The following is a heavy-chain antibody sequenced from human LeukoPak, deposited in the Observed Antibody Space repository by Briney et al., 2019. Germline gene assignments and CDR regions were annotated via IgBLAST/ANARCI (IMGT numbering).Heavy chain of an antibody. CDR2: IRGGGYHA. CDR3: AKCAKTPEGGSGWCNWFDA. D-gene: IGHD3-3*01. V-gene: IGHV3-21*06. CDR1: GFTISNSD. J-gene: IGHJ5*02. Sequence: GRSQRLSRAASGFTISNSDMNWVRQDPGEWLEWLSSIRGGGYHAEYTHSVKGRLTISRVNARNTLCLQLTSLRADGTALSDCAKCAKTPEGGSGWCNWFDAWGQGTLVTISS.